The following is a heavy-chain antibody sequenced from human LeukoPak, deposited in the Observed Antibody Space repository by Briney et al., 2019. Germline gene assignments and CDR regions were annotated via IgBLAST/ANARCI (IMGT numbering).Heavy chain of an antibody. J-gene: IGHJ4*02. V-gene: IGHV1-24*01. CDR1: GYTLTELS. D-gene: IGHD3-10*01. Sequence: ASVKVSCKVSGYTLTELSMHWVRQAPGKGLECLGGFDPEDGETIYAQKFQGRVTMTEDTSTDTAYMELSSLRSEDTAVYYCATDFPPEVRGVTNFDYWGQGTLVTVSS. CDR2: FDPEDGET. CDR3: ATDFPPEVRGVTNFDY.